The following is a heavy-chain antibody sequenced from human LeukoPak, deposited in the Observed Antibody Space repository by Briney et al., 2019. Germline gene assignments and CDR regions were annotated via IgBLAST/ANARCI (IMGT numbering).Heavy chain of an antibody. J-gene: IGHJ4*02. D-gene: IGHD7-27*01. CDR3: ARAFLGAGDPYYFDY. V-gene: IGHV1-69*05. CDR2: IIPIFGTA. Sequence: SVKVSCKASGGTFSNYAISWVRQAPGQGLEWMGRIIPIFGTANYAQKFQGRDTITTDESTSTAYMDLSSLRSEDTAVYYCARAFLGAGDPYYFDYWGQGTLVTVSS. CDR1: GGTFSNYA.